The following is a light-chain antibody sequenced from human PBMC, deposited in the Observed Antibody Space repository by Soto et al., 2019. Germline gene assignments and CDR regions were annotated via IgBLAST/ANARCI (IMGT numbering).Light chain of an antibody. CDR3: QQYYSTPLT. CDR1: RSVLYSSKNKNF. Sequence: DIVITQSPYSLAVSLGERASINCKSSRSVLYSSKNKNFLAWYQQKSGQPPKLLIYWASTRESGVPDRFSGSGSGTNFSLTISGLQAEDVADYYCQQYYSTPLTFGGGTKVDIK. CDR2: WAS. J-gene: IGKJ4*01. V-gene: IGKV4-1*01.